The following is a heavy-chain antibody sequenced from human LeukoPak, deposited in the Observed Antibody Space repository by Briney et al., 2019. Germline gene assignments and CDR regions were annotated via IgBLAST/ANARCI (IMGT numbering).Heavy chain of an antibody. V-gene: IGHV4-34*01. CDR2: INHSGST. CDR1: GGSFSGYY. J-gene: IGHJ4*02. CDR3: ARDSSRDGYNPNYFDY. Sequence: SQTLSLTCAVYGGSFSGYYWSWIRQPPGKGLEWIGEINHSGSTNYNPSLKSRVTISVDTSKNQFSLKLSSVTAADTAVYYCARDSSRDGYNPNYFDYWGQGTLVTVSS. D-gene: IGHD5-24*01.